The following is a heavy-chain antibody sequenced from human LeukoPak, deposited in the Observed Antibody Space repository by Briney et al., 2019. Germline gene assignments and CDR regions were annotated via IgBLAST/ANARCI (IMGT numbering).Heavy chain of an antibody. Sequence: GASVKVSCKASGGTFSSYAISWVRQAPGQGLEWTGGIIPIFGTANYAQKFQGRVTITADESTSTAYMELSSLRSEDTAVYYCARIGPDADPDGSGSFFTNPYFDYWGQGTLVTVSS. CDR3: ARIGPDADPDGSGSFFTNPYFDY. CDR2: IIPIFGTA. J-gene: IGHJ4*02. CDR1: GGTFSSYA. V-gene: IGHV1-69*13. D-gene: IGHD3-10*01.